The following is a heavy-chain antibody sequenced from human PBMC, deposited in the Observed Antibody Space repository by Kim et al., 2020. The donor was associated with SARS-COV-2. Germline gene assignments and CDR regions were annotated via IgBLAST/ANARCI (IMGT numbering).Heavy chain of an antibody. Sequence: AAPVKCRFTISRDDSKNTRDLQINSLKTEDTAVYYCPTDYRLSSYYYGMDVWGQGTTVTVSS. CDR3: PTDYRLSSYYYGMDV. J-gene: IGHJ6*02. V-gene: IGHV3-15*01. D-gene: IGHD1-26*01.